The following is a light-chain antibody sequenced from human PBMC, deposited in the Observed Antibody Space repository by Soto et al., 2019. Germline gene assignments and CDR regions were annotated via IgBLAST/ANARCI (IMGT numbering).Light chain of an antibody. CDR2: AAS. CDR1: QSIRSY. V-gene: IGKV1-39*01. CDR3: QQSYSTPLT. Sequence: DIQMTQSPSSLSASVGDRFTITCRASQSIRSYLNWDQQNPGQAPKLLIYAASSLQSGVPARFSGSGSGTDFTLTISSLQPEDFATYYYQQSYSTPLTFGGVTKVEIK. J-gene: IGKJ4*01.